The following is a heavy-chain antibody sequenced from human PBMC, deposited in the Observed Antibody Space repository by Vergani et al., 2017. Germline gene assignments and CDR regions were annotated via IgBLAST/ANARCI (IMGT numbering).Heavy chain of an antibody. D-gene: IGHD6-19*01. V-gene: IGHV1-18*01. Sequence: QVQLVQSGAEVKKPGASVKVSCKASGYTFTSYGISWVRQAPGQGLEWMGWISAYNGNTNYAQKLQGRVTMTTDTSTSAAYMELRSLRADDTAVYYCARDMAAVAGTPPREFDYWGQGTLVTVSS. CDR3: ARDMAAVAGTPPREFDY. CDR1: GYTFTSYG. CDR2: ISAYNGNT. J-gene: IGHJ4*02.